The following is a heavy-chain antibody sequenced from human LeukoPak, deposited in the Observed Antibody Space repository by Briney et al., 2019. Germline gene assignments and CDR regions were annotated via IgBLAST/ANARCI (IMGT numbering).Heavy chain of an antibody. Sequence: SETLSLTCTVSGGSISSYYWSWIRQSPGKGLEWIGSIYYSGSTNYNPSLKSRVTISVDTSKNQFSLKLSSVTAADTAVYYCARQRFLEWYFDYWGQGTLVTVSS. V-gene: IGHV4-59*08. CDR3: ARQRFLEWYFDY. CDR2: IYYSGST. J-gene: IGHJ4*02. CDR1: GGSISSYY. D-gene: IGHD3-3*01.